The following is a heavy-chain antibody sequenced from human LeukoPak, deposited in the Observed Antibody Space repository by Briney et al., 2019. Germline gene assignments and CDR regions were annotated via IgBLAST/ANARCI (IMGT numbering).Heavy chain of an antibody. J-gene: IGHJ4*02. CDR2: LNHSGST. Sequence: SETLSLTCAVSGGSFSAYYWSWIRQPPGKGLEWIGELNHSGSTNYNPSLKSRVTISVDTSKSQFSLKLGSVTAADTAVYYCARQLYDILTGYYSPIDYWGQGTLVTVSS. CDR3: ARQLYDILTGYYSPIDY. CDR1: GGSFSAYY. D-gene: IGHD3-9*01. V-gene: IGHV4-34*01.